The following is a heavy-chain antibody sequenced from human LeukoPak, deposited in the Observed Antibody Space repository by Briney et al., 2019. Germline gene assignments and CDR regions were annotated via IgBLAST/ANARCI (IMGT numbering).Heavy chain of an antibody. V-gene: IGHV4-59*01. CDR3: ARDPSFDY. CDR1: GGSISSYY. CDR2: IYYSGST. J-gene: IGHJ4*02. Sequence: SETLSLTCTVSGGSISSYYWSWIRQPPGKGLEWIGYIYYSGSTNYNPSLKSRVTISVDTSRNQFSLKLSSVTAADTAVYYCARDPSFDYWGQGTLVTVSS.